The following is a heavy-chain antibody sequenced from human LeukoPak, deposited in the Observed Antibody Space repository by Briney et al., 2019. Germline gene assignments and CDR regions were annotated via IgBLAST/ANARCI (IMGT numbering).Heavy chain of an antibody. CDR2: IYYSRST. J-gene: IGHJ4*02. D-gene: IGHD6-19*01. Sequence: SETLSLTCTVSGGSISSYYWSWIRQPPGKGLEWIGSIYYSRSTYYNPSLKSRVTISVDTSKNQFSLKLSSVTAADTAVYYCARRTEYSSGWTFYFDYWGQGTLVTVSS. CDR3: ARRTEYSSGWTFYFDY. CDR1: GGSISSYY. V-gene: IGHV4-39*01.